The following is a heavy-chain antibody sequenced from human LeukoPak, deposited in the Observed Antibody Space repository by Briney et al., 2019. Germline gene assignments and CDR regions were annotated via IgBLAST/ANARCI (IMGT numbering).Heavy chain of an antibody. V-gene: IGHV1-2*02. Sequence: GASVKVSCKASGYTFTGYYIHWVRQAPGQGLEWMGWINPNSGGTNYAQKFQGRVTMTRDTSTSTVYMELSSLRSEDTAIYYCARIRDGYNDAYDIWGQGTVVTVPS. D-gene: IGHD5-24*01. CDR2: INPNSGGT. CDR1: GYTFTGYY. J-gene: IGHJ3*02. CDR3: ARIRDGYNDAYDI.